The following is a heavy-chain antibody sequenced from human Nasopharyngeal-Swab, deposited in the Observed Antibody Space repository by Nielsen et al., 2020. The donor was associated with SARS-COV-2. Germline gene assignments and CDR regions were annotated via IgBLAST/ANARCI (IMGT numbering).Heavy chain of an antibody. J-gene: IGHJ6*02. CDR1: GFTFSSYG. Sequence: GKSLKISCAASGFTFSSYGIHWVRQAPGKGLEWVAVISYDGSNKYYADSVKGRFTISRDNSKNTLYLQINSLRAEDTAVYYCAKDWGPVVVVAAGGYYYGMDVWGQGTTVTVSS. V-gene: IGHV3-30*18. CDR2: ISYDGSNK. D-gene: IGHD2-15*01. CDR3: AKDWGPVVVVAAGGYYYGMDV.